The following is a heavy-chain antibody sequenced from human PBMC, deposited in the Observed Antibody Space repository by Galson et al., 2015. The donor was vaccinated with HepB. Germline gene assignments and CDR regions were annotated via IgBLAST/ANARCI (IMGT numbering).Heavy chain of an antibody. D-gene: IGHD3-10*01. V-gene: IGHV3-48*01. CDR3: ARCPCTDYFGSGTYFDF. Sequence: SLRLSCAASGFTFSEYSMNWVRLAPGKGLEWVSYINIGGTTMYYADSVKGRFTIARDNSQNSLFLQMNSLRAEDTAVYYCARCPCTDYFGSGTYFDFWGQGTLVTASS. CDR1: GFTFSEYS. J-gene: IGHJ4*02. CDR2: INIGGTTM.